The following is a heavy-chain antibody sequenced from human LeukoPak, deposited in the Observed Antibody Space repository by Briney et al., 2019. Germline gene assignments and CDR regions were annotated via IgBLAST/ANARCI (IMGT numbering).Heavy chain of an antibody. D-gene: IGHD2-8*01. CDR3: ARESIRCTNGVCLPYYYYYYMDV. Sequence: GASVTVSCKASGYTFTSYYMHWVRQAPGQGREWMGWINPNSGGTNYAQKFQGRVTMTRDTSISTAYMELSRLRSDDTAVYYCARESIRCTNGVCLPYYYYYYMDVWGKETTVTVSS. CDR2: INPNSGGT. V-gene: IGHV1-2*02. CDR1: GYTFTSYY. J-gene: IGHJ6*03.